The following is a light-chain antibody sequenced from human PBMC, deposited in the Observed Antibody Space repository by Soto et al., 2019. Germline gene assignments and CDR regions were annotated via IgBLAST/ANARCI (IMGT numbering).Light chain of an antibody. J-gene: IGKJ5*01. CDR1: QNVSSN. CDR3: QKYNNWPIT. V-gene: IGKV3-15*01. CDR2: GAS. Sequence: ETVMTQSPATLSVSPGERATLSCRASQNVSSNLAWYQQKTGQAPRLLIYGASTRATAFPGRFSGSGSGTEFTLTISRLKYEDLAIYYCQKYNNWPITFGQGTRLDIK.